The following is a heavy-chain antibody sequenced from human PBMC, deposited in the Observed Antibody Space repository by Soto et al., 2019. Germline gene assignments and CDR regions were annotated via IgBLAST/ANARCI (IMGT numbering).Heavy chain of an antibody. CDR1: GFSLSTSGVG. CDR2: IYWDDDK. D-gene: IGHD3-16*02. Sequence: QITLKESGPTLVKPTQTLTLTCTFSGFSLSTSGVGVGWIRQPPGKALEWLALIYWDDDKRYSPSLKSRLTITKDTSKNQVVLTMTNMDPVDTATYYCAHNVDDYVWGSYRRYNWFDPWGQGTLVTVSS. V-gene: IGHV2-5*02. CDR3: AHNVDDYVWGSYRRYNWFDP. J-gene: IGHJ5*02.